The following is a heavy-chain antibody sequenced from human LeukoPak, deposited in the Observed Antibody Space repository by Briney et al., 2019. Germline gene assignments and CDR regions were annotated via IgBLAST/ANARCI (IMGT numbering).Heavy chain of an antibody. CDR3: ARGGSRYLAH. CDR2: IKEDGSEK. CDR1: GFTFSSTW. J-gene: IGHJ5*02. Sequence: GGSLRLSCVGSGFTFSSTWMSWVLQAPGKGLEWVARIKEDGSEKYYVDSVKGRFTISRDNAKNSLYLEMNSLRPEDTAVYYCARGGSRYLAHWGQGTLVTVSS. D-gene: IGHD3-16*02. V-gene: IGHV3-7*04.